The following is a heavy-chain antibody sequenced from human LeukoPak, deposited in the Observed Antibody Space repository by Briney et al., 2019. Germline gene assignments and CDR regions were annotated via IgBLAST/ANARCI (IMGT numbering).Heavy chain of an antibody. Sequence: ASVKVSCKASGYAFTSYGISWVRQAPGQGLEWMGWISGYNGNTNYAQKFQGRVTMTRDTSTSTVYMELSSLRSEDTAVYYCARGPYSGSWSWVDPWGQGTLVTVSS. J-gene: IGHJ5*02. V-gene: IGHV1-18*01. D-gene: IGHD6-13*01. CDR2: ISGYNGNT. CDR1: GYAFTSYG. CDR3: ARGPYSGSWSWVDP.